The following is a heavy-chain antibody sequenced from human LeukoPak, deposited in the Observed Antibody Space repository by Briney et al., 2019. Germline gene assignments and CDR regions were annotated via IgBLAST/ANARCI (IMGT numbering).Heavy chain of an antibody. CDR1: GYTFTSYG. J-gene: IGHJ3*02. V-gene: IGHV1-18*01. CDR2: ISAYNGNT. D-gene: IGHD3-10*01. Sequence: ASVKVSCKASGYTFTSYGISWVRQAPGQGLEWMGWISAYNGNTNYAQKLQGRGTMTTDTSTSTAYMELRSLRSDDTAVYYCAGVLLLWFRELFRAFDIWGQGTMVTVSS. CDR3: AGVLLLWFRELFRAFDI.